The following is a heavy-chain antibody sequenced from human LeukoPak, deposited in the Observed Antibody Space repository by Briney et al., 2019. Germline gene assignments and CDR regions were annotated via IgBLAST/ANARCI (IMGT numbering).Heavy chain of an antibody. D-gene: IGHD3-3*01. CDR2: INQDGSEM. CDR3: AKDFTAASDFWSGYGYYFDY. J-gene: IGHJ4*02. CDR1: GFTFSSYW. V-gene: IGHV3-7*01. Sequence: GGSLRLSCAASGFTFSSYWMTWVRQAPGKGLEWVANINQDGSEMNYVDSVKGRFTISRDNAKNSLFLQMNSLRVEDTAVYYCAKDFTAASDFWSGYGYYFDYWGQGTLVTVSS.